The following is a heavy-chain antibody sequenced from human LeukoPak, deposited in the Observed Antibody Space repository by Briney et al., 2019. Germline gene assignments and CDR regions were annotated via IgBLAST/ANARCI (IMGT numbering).Heavy chain of an antibody. Sequence: PSETLSLTCTVSGGSISSGDYYWSWIRQPPGKGLEWIGYIYYSGSTYYNPSLKSRVTISVDTSKNQFSLKLSSVTAADTAVYYCASRIVVVPAAPWDYYMDVWGKGTTVTVSS. CDR2: IYYSGST. CDR3: ASRIVVVPAAPWDYYMDV. CDR1: GGSISSGDYY. D-gene: IGHD2-2*01. J-gene: IGHJ6*03. V-gene: IGHV4-30-4*08.